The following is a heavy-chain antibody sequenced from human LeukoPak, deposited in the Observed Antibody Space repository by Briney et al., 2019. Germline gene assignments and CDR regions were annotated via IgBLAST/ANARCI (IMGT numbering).Heavy chain of an antibody. CDR1: GGSISSYY. Sequence: PSETLSLTCTVSGGSISSYYWSWIRQPPGKGLEWIGYIYYSGSTNYNPSLKSRVTISVDTSKNQFSLKLSSVTAADTAVYYCASYSPRLYPYFDYWGQGTLVTVSS. D-gene: IGHD2-15*01. CDR3: ASYSPRLYPYFDY. J-gene: IGHJ4*02. CDR2: IYYSGST. V-gene: IGHV4-59*08.